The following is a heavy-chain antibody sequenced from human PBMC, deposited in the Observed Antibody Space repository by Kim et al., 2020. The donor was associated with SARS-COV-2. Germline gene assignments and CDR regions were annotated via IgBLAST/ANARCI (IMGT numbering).Heavy chain of an antibody. Sequence: ASVKVSCKASGYTFTSYGISWVRQAPGQGLEWMGWISAYNGNTNYAQKLQGRVTMTTDTSTSTAYMELRSLRSDDTAVYYCARDRLGCSGGSCYGGWGYWGQGTLVTVSS. J-gene: IGHJ4*02. V-gene: IGHV1-18*01. D-gene: IGHD2-15*01. CDR3: ARDRLGCSGGSCYGGWGY. CDR2: ISAYNGNT. CDR1: GYTFTSYG.